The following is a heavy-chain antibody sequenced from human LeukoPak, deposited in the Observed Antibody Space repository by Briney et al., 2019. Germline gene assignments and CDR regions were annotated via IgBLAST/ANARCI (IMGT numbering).Heavy chain of an antibody. D-gene: IGHD5-24*01. J-gene: IGHJ4*02. CDR2: IISSSSYI. CDR1: GFTYIHYY. Sequence: GWSLTLSCEASGFTYIHYYMSLIRQAPGKGLECVSYIISSSSYINYADAVKGRFTISRDNPKNSLYLQMNSLRAEDTAVYYCARTSTRMATAGLVDYWGQGNLVTVSS. CDR3: ARTSTRMATAGLVDY. V-gene: IGHV3-11*03.